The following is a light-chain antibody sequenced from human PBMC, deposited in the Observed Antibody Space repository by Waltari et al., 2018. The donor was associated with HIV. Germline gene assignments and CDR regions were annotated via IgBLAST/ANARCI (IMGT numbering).Light chain of an antibody. CDR3: AVWDDSLNGYV. Sequence: QSVLTQPPSASGTPGQRVTFSCSGSSSNIGSNHVNWYQQFPGAAPKLLIYTNNQRPSGVPDRFSGSKSGTSASLAISGLQSEDEADYYCAVWDDSLNGYVFGPGNKVTVL. J-gene: IGLJ1*01. V-gene: IGLV1-44*01. CDR2: TNN. CDR1: SSNIGSNH.